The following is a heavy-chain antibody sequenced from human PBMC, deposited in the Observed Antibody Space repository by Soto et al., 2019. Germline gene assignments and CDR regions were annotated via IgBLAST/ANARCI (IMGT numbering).Heavy chain of an antibody. Sequence: ASETLSLTCAVYGGSFSGYYWSWIRQPPGKGLEWIGEINHSGSTNYNPSLKSRVTISVDTSKNQFSLKLSSVTAADTAVYYCGXXXXXXXXXXYYYYYGMDVWGQGTTVTVSS. V-gene: IGHV4-34*01. J-gene: IGHJ6*02. CDR2: INHSGST. CDR1: GGSFSGYY. CDR3: GXXXXXXXXXXYYYYYGMDV.